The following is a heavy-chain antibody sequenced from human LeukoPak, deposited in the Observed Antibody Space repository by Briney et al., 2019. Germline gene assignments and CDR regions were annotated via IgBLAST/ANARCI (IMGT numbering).Heavy chain of an antibody. CDR2: IIPILGIA. Sequence: SVKVSCKASGGAFSSYAISWVRQAPGQGLEWMGRIIPILGIANYARKFQGRVTITADKSTSTAYMELSSLRSEDTAVYYCARGPTDSGSQGDYWGQGTLVTVSS. V-gene: IGHV1-69*04. D-gene: IGHD1-26*01. CDR3: ARGPTDSGSQGDY. J-gene: IGHJ4*02. CDR1: GGAFSSYA.